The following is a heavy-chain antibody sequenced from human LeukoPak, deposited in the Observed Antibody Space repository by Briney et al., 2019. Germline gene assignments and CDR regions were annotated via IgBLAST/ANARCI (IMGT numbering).Heavy chain of an antibody. CDR3: ARPPLEYDSSGYADY. CDR2: IKQDGSEK. V-gene: IGHV3-7*01. Sequence: QSGGSLRLSCAASGFTFSSYGMHWVRQAPGKGLEWVANIKQDGSEKYYVGSVKGRFTISRDNAKNSLYLQMNSLRAEDTAVYYCARPPLEYDSSGYADYWGQGTLVTVS. D-gene: IGHD3-22*01. CDR1: GFTFSSYG. J-gene: IGHJ4*02.